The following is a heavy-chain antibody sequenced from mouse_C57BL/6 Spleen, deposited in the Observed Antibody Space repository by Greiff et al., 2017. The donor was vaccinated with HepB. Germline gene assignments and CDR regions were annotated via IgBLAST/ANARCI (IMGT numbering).Heavy chain of an antibody. Sequence: DVQLVESGGGLVKPGGSLKLSCAASGFTFSSYAMSWVRQTPEKRLEWVATISDGGSYTYYPDNVKGRFTISRDNAKNNLYLQMSHLKSEDTAMYYCARVGDRTFAYWGQGTLVTVSA. CDR1: GFTFSSYA. D-gene: IGHD3-3*01. V-gene: IGHV5-4*01. CDR3: ARVGDRTFAY. CDR2: ISDGGSYT. J-gene: IGHJ3*01.